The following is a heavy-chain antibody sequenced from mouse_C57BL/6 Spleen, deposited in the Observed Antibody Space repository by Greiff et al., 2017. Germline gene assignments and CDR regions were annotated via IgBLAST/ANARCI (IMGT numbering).Heavy chain of an antibody. V-gene: IGHV1-64*01. D-gene: IGHD1-1*01. CDR1: GYTFTSYW. Sequence: QVQLQQPGAELVKPGASVKLSCKASGYTFTSYWMHWVKQRPGQGLEWIGKIHPNSGSTNYNEKFKGKATVTVDKSSSTAYMQLSSLTSEDSAVYYCAREGHIVYGEYYAMDYWGQGTSVTVSS. CDR3: AREGHIVYGEYYAMDY. J-gene: IGHJ4*01. CDR2: IHPNSGST.